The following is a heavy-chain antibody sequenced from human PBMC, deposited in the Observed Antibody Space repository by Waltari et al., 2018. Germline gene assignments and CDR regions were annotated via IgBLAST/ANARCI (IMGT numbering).Heavy chain of an antibody. CDR3: ARKVAGGRHFDL. Sequence: QVQLVESGGGVVQPGRSLRLSWAASGFTFSSHGMHWVRQTPGKGLEWVAVISNDGRSEYYRDSVRGRFTISRDDSKNMVYLQMSSLRPEDTAVYHCARKVAGGRHFDLWGQGSLVTVSS. CDR2: ISNDGRSE. CDR1: GFTFSSHG. V-gene: IGHV3-30*03. D-gene: IGHD2-15*01. J-gene: IGHJ4*02.